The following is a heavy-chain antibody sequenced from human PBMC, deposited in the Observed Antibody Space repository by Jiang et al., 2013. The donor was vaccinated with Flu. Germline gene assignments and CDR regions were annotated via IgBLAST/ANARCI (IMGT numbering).Heavy chain of an antibody. D-gene: IGHD6-19*01. CDR1: GYTLTELS. CDR3: ATDTWLVRNEKDYYYYGMDV. J-gene: IGHJ6*02. Sequence: GAEVKKPGASVKVSCKVSGYTLTELSMHWVRQAPGKGLEWMGGFDPEDGETIYAQKFQGRVTMTEDTSTDTAYMELSSLRSEDTAVYYCATDTWLVRNEKDYYYYGMDVWGQGTTVTVSS. V-gene: IGHV1-24*01. CDR2: FDPEDGET.